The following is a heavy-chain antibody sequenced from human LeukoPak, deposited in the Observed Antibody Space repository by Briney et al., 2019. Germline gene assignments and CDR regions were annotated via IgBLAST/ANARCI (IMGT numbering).Heavy chain of an antibody. CDR3: ARGCSMVRGVFDY. CDR2: IYSDDRT. Sequence: GGSLRLSCAASGFTVSSNDMSGVRQAPGKGLEWVSVIYSDDRTFYADSVKGRFTISRDNSKNTLYLQMNSLRAEDTAVYYCARGCSMVRGVFDYWGQGTLVTVSS. J-gene: IGHJ4*02. D-gene: IGHD3-10*01. V-gene: IGHV3-53*01. CDR1: GFTVSSND.